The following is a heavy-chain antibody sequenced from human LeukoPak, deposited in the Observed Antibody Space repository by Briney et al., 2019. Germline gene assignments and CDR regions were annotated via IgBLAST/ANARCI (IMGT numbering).Heavy chain of an antibody. CDR3: ARGDYYDSSPLQH. V-gene: IGHV1-69*04. CDR2: IIPIFGIA. Sequence: ASVKVSCKASGGTFSSYAISWVRQAPGQGLEWMGRIIPIFGIANYAQKFQGRGTITADKSTSTAYMELSSPRSEDTAVYYCARGDYYDSSPLQHWGQGTLVTVSS. CDR1: GGTFSSYA. J-gene: IGHJ1*01. D-gene: IGHD3-22*01.